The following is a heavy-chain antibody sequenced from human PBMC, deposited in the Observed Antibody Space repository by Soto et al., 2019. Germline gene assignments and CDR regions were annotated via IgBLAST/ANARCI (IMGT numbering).Heavy chain of an antibody. CDR1: DDSINSDKYY. CDR3: ARLAGLGTIAYSSDF. J-gene: IGHJ4*02. V-gene: IGHV4-39*01. Sequence: SETLSLTCSVSDDSINSDKYYWGWIRQPPGKGLEWIGSIYYRGNAYYNPSLQTRVTISLDKSKSQFSLKLNSVTAADSAVYFCARLAGLGTIAYSSDFWGQGTLVTVSS. D-gene: IGHD2-15*01. CDR2: IYYRGNA.